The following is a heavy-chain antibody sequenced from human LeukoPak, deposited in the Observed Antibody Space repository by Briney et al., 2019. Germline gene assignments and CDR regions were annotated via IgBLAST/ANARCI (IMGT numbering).Heavy chain of an antibody. V-gene: IGHV4-4*09. Sequence: PSETLSLTCSVSDGSISSYYWSWIRQPPGKGLEWIGYIHSSGSTHYNPSLKSRVTTSLDTSKTQFSLKLTSVTAADTAVYYCARSGQTTVAYLDWGQGSLVTVSS. CDR1: DGSISSYY. CDR2: IHSSGST. CDR3: ARSGQTTVAYLD. J-gene: IGHJ4*02. D-gene: IGHD4-11*01.